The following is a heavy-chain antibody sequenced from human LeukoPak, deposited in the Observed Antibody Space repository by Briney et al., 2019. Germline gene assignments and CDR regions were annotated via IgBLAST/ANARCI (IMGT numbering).Heavy chain of an antibody. CDR2: INPGDSDT. Sequence: GESLKISCKGSGYTFRNYWIAWVRQMPGKGLEWMGIINPGDSDTRYSPSFQGQVTISADESTPTAYLQWSSLKASDTAMYYCARHRAAGGSYYYGADVWGQGTTVTVSS. D-gene: IGHD6-13*01. CDR1: GYTFRNYW. CDR3: ARHRAAGGSYYYGADV. J-gene: IGHJ6*02. V-gene: IGHV5-51*01.